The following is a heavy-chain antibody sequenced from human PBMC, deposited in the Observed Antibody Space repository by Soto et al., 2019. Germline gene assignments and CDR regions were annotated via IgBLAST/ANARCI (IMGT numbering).Heavy chain of an antibody. D-gene: IGHD1-1*01. J-gene: IGHJ4*02. CDR1: GHTLTELS. CDR2: SAPEDGEI. CDR3: VAGGTRWLQSPFDY. Sequence: QVQLVQSGAEVKKPGASVKVSCRISGHTLTELSVHWARQAPGKGLEWLGGSAPEDGEIIHAQKFQGRVTMTEDTSADSAYTEGSSRTSEDTAVKNCVAGGTRWLQSPFDYWCQGTLVSFSS. V-gene: IGHV1-24*01.